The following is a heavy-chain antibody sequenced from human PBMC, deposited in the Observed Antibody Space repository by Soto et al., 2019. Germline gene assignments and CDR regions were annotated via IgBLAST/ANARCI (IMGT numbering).Heavy chain of an antibody. CDR3: ARQYYADDAFDI. V-gene: IGHV4-59*08. D-gene: IGHD1-26*01. CDR2: NYYSGST. J-gene: IGHJ3*02. CDR1: GGSISSYY. Sequence: SETLSLTCTVSGGSISSYYWSWIRQPPGKGLEWIGYNYYSGSTNYNPSLKSRVTITVDTSKNQFSLKLSSETAADTAVYYCARQYYADDAFDIWGQGTMVTVSS.